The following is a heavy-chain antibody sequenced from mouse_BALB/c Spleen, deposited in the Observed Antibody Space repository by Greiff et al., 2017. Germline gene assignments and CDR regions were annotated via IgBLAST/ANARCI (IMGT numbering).Heavy chain of an antibody. CDR1: GFNIKDYY. CDR3: EAVVAPYFDV. J-gene: IGHJ1*01. Sequence: VQLQQSGAELVRSGASVKLSCTASGFNIKDYYMHWVKQRPEQGLEWIGWIDPENGDTEYAPKFQGKATMTADTSSNTAYLQLSSLTSEDTAVYYCEAVVAPYFDVWGAGTTVTVSS. D-gene: IGHD1-1*01. CDR2: IDPENGDT. V-gene: IGHV14-4*02.